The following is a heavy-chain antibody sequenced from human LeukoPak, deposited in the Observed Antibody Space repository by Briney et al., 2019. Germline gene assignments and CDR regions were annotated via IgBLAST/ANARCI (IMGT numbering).Heavy chain of an antibody. J-gene: IGHJ5*02. CDR1: HSSINSAYY. V-gene: IGHV4-38-2*02. CDR2: IYPNADT. Sequence: PSETLSLTCTVSHSSINSAYYWGWIRQPPGKGLEWIGTIYPNADTYYNPSLKSRVTISLGTSKNQFSLKLNSVTAADTAVYYCARDEYSSGRNWFDPWGQGTLVTVSS. CDR3: ARDEYSSGRNWFDP. D-gene: IGHD3-22*01.